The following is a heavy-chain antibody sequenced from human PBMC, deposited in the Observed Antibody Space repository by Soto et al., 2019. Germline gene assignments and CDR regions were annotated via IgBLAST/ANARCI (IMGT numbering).Heavy chain of an antibody. CDR3: ARGGVSTRTFDY. J-gene: IGHJ4*02. V-gene: IGHV5-51*01. Sequence: GGSLKISCKGSGYNFAGYWIAWVRQMPGKGLELMGIIYPSDSDTRYRPSFQGQVTIPADKSISSAYLQWSSLRASDTAMYYCARGGVSTRTFDYWGQGTPVTVSS. CDR1: GYNFAGYW. CDR2: IYPSDSDT. D-gene: IGHD3-3*01.